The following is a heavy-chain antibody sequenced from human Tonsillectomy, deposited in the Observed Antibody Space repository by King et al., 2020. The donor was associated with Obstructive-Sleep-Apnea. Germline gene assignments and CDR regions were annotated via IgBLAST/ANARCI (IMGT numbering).Heavy chain of an antibody. CDR1: GFIFSDHY. J-gene: IGHJ4*02. V-gene: IGHV3-72*01. Sequence: VQLVESGGGLVQPGGSLRLSCAASGFIFSDHYMDWVRQAPGKGLEWVGRTRNKANRYTTEYAASVKGRFTISRDDSKNSLYLQMNSLKTEDTAVYDCGREVFRYVDWAFDYWGQGTLVTVSS. CDR3: GREVFRYVDWAFDY. CDR2: TRNKANRYTT. D-gene: IGHD3-9*01.